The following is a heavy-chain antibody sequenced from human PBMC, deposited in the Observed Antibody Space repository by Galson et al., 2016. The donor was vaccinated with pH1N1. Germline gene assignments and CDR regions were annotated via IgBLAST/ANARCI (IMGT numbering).Heavy chain of an antibody. Sequence: SLRLSCAASGFTFSDYWMHWVRQAPGKGLEWVSRINSDSSITNYVDSVKGRFTISRDNAKNTLYLQMNSLRAEDTAVYFCARGYFDSSAFYSGDFWGQGTLVTVSS. V-gene: IGHV3-74*01. CDR3: ARGYFDSSAFYSGDF. D-gene: IGHD3-22*01. CDR1: GFTFSDYW. J-gene: IGHJ4*02. CDR2: INSDSSIT.